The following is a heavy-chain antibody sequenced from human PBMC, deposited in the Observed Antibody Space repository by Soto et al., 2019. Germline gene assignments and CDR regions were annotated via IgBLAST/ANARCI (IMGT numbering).Heavy chain of an antibody. D-gene: IGHD3-16*01. J-gene: IGHJ4*02. CDR2: ISYNGRNK. CDR3: ARQAKIGDRSQFYFDY. Sequence: PXGSLRLSCAASGFTFSFYAMHWVRQAPGRGLKWVAVISYNGRNKHYVDSVKGRFTISRDNSQDTLYLQMDSLRPDDTAVYYCARQAKIGDRSQFYFDYWGQGTLVTVSS. V-gene: IGHV3-30*04. CDR1: GFTFSFYA.